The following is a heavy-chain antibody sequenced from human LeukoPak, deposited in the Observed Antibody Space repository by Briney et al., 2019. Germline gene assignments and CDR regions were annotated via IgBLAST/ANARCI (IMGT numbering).Heavy chain of an antibody. CDR1: GFTVSSNY. V-gene: IGHV3-53*01. CDR2: IYSGGST. CDR3: ARVLTSSSSLS. J-gene: IGHJ5*02. D-gene: IGHD6-6*01. Sequence: PGGSLRLSCAASGFTVSSNYMSWVRQAPGKGLEWVSVIYSGGSTYYADSVKGRFTISRGNSKNTLYLQMNSLRAEDTAVYYCARVLTSSSSLSWGQGTLVTVSS.